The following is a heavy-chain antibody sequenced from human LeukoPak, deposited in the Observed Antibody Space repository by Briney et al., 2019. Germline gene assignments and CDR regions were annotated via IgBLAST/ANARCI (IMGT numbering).Heavy chain of an antibody. Sequence: GGSLRLSCAASGVTFSNYEINWVRQAPGKGREWVSYISSSVITIYYADSVKGRFTISRDNAKNSLYLQMNSLRAEDTAVYYCARDTAAAPFDYWGQGTLVTVSS. J-gene: IGHJ4*02. V-gene: IGHV3-48*03. D-gene: IGHD6-13*01. CDR2: ISSSVITI. CDR3: ARDTAAAPFDY. CDR1: GVTFSNYE.